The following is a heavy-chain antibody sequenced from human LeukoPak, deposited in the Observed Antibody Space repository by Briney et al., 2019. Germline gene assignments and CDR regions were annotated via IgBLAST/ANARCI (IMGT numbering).Heavy chain of an antibody. V-gene: IGHV3-23*01. CDR2: ISNSAIE. CDR1: GFTFSNYA. D-gene: IGHD2-2*01. J-gene: IGHJ4*02. Sequence: QTGGSLRLSCAASGFTFSNYAMSWVRQVPGKGLEWVSAISNSAIEYYADSVKGRFTISRDNSKNTLYLQMNSLRAEDTAVYYCAKDSRYCSINSCYDFDYWGQGTLVSVSS. CDR3: AKDSRYCSINSCYDFDY.